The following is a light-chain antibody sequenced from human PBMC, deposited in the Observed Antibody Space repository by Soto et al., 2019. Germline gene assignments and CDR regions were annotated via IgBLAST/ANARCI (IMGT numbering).Light chain of an antibody. Sequence: EIVLTQSPATLSLSPGERATLSCRASQSVISQLSWYQHKPGQAPSLLIYDTSNRAPGIPAMFSGSGSVTDFTLTISSPEPEDFAVYYCQQRYSWPRTFGQGTKVDIK. V-gene: IGKV3-11*01. J-gene: IGKJ1*01. CDR2: DTS. CDR1: QSVISQ. CDR3: QQRYSWPRT.